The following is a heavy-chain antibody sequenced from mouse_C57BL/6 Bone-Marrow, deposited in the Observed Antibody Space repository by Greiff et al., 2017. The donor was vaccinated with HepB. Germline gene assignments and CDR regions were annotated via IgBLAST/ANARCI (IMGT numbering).Heavy chain of an antibody. V-gene: IGHV1-84*01. CDR3: ARRAAQATFYAMDY. J-gene: IGHJ4*01. CDR1: GYTFTDYY. D-gene: IGHD3-2*02. Sequence: QVHVKQSGPELVKPGASVKISCKASGYTFTDYYINWVKQRPGQGLEWIGWIYPGSGNTKYNEKFKGKATLTVDTSSSTAYMQLSSLTSEDSAVYFCARRAAQATFYAMDYWGQGTSVTVSS. CDR2: IYPGSGNT.